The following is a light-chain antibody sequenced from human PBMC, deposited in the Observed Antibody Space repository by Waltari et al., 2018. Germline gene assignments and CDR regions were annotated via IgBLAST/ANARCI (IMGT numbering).Light chain of an antibody. Sequence: QSALTQPASVPGSPGQSITISCTGTSSDIGSYDYVSWYQQHPGKAPKLMIYDVTKRPSGVSNRFSGSKSGNTASLTISGLQAEDEADYYCSSYSTSSTLVFGGGTKVTVL. CDR2: DVT. CDR1: SSDIGSYDY. CDR3: SSYSTSSTLV. V-gene: IGLV2-14*03. J-gene: IGLJ3*02.